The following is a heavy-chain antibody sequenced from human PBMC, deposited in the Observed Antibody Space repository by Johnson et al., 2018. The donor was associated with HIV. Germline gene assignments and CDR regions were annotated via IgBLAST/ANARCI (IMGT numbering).Heavy chain of an antibody. V-gene: IGHV3-30*03. Sequence: QVQLVESGGGVVQPGRSLRLSCVASGFTFSSYGMHWVRQAPGKGLEWVAVISYDGNNKYYADSVKGRVTISRDNSKNSLYLQMNRLRAEDTALYYCARADGLGGDRAFDIWGEGTMGTVSS. CDR2: ISYDGNNK. CDR1: GFTFSSYG. J-gene: IGHJ3*02. CDR3: ARADGLGGDRAFDI. D-gene: IGHD3-16*01.